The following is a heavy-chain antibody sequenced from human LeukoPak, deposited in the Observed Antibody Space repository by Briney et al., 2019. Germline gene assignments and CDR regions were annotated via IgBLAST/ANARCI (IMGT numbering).Heavy chain of an antibody. D-gene: IGHD2-8*02. CDR3: ARDSDTETGWYYYGMDV. V-gene: IGHV3-23*01. J-gene: IGHJ6*02. Sequence: GGSLRLSCAASGFSFSGYAMSWVRQAPGKGLEWVSGLRTGRTRTYYADSVKGRFTISRDNSKNTVYLQMNSLRAEDTAVYYCARDSDTETGWYYYGMDVWGQGTTVTVSS. CDR2: LRTGRTRT. CDR1: GFSFSGYA.